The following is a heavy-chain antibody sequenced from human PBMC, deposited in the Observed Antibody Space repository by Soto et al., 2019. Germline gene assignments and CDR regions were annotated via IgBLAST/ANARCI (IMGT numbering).Heavy chain of an antibody. CDR3: AKGGSTGSCPYYYGMDV. V-gene: IGHV3-23*01. J-gene: IGHJ6*02. D-gene: IGHD2-2*01. Sequence: EVQLLESGGGLVQPGGSLRLSCAASGFTFSSYAMSWVRQAPGKGLEWVSAISGSGGSTYYADSVKGRFTISRDNSKNTQYLQMNSLRAEDAAGYDCAKGGSTGSCPYYYGMDVWGQGTTVTVSS. CDR2: ISGSGGST. CDR1: GFTFSSYA.